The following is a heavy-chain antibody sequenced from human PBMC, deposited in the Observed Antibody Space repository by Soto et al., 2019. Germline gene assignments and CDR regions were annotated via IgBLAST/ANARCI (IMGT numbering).Heavy chain of an antibody. CDR3: TTDYYEATGYYGYFQY. CDR2: IKSKKDGGAT. CDR1: GFTFNNAW. J-gene: IGHJ1*01. Sequence: EVQLVESGGGLVEPGGSLRLSCAASGFTFNNAWMSWVRQAPGKGLEWVGRIKSKKDGGATDFAAPVKGRFAISRDDSKNTLYLQMNSLKTEDTAVYFCTTDYYEATGYYGYFQYWGQGTLLTVSS. D-gene: IGHD3-22*01. V-gene: IGHV3-15*01.